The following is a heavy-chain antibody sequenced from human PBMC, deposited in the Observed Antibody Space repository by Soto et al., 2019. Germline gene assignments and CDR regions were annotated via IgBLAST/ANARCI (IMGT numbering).Heavy chain of an antibody. CDR1: GGSFSGYY. V-gene: IGHV4-34*01. D-gene: IGHD1-7*01. CDR2: INHSGST. CDR3: ALGWNYSAGFPRYNWFDP. Sequence: QVQLQQWGAGLLKPSETLSLTCAVYGGSFSGYYWSWIRQPPGKGLEWIGEINHSGSTNYNPSLKSRVTISVDTSKNQFSLKLSSVTAADTAVYYCALGWNYSAGFPRYNWFDPWGQGTLVTVSS. J-gene: IGHJ5*02.